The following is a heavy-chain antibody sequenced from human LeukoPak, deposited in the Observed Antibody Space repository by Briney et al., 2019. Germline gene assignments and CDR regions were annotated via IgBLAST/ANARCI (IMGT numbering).Heavy chain of an antibody. CDR2: INPSGGST. Sequence: GASVKVSCKASGYTLTSYYMHWVRQAPGQGLEWMGIINPSGGSTSYAQKFQGRVTMTRDTSTSTVYMELSSLRSEDTAVYYCARDYSSLYYFDYWGQGTLVTVSS. CDR3: ARDYSSLYYFDY. V-gene: IGHV1-46*01. J-gene: IGHJ4*02. CDR1: GYTLTSYY. D-gene: IGHD6-6*01.